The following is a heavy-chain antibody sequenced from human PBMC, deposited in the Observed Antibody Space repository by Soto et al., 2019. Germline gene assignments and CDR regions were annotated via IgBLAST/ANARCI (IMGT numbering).Heavy chain of an antibody. J-gene: IGHJ4*02. CDR3: ARDLGPRYSGYDSTLDY. V-gene: IGHV1-2*02. CDR2: INPNSGGT. D-gene: IGHD5-12*01. CDR1: GYTFTGYY. Sequence: ASVKVSCKASGYTFTGYYMHWVRQAPGQGLEWMGWINPNSGGTNYAQKFQGRVTITADKSTSTAYMELSSLRSEDTAVYYCARDLGPRYSGYDSTLDYWGQGTLVTVSS.